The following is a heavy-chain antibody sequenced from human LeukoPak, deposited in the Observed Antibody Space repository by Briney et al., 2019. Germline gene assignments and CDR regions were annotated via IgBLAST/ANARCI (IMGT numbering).Heavy chain of an antibody. CDR3: AKGAYCSGVSCYSSKHDY. D-gene: IGHD2-15*01. Sequence: GGSLRLSCAASGFIVSSNYMSWVRQAPGRGLEWVSVIYSGDSTYYADSVKGRFTISRHNSKNTLYLQMNSLRAEDTAVYYCAKGAYCSGVSCYSSKHDYWGQGTLVTVSS. CDR1: GFIVSSNY. CDR2: IYSGDST. J-gene: IGHJ4*02. V-gene: IGHV3-53*01.